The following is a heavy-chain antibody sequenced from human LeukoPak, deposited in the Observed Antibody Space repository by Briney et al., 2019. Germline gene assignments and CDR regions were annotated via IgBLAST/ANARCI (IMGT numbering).Heavy chain of an antibody. J-gene: IGHJ4*02. D-gene: IGHD3-16*02. Sequence: GGSLRLSCAASGFTFSSYAMSWVRQAPGKGLEWVSAISGSGGSTYYADSVRGRFTISRDNSKNTLYLQMNSLRAEDTAVYYCAKDWLAFGGVIAPDYWGQGTLVTVSS. CDR1: GFTFSSYA. V-gene: IGHV3-23*01. CDR3: AKDWLAFGGVIAPDY. CDR2: ISGSGGST.